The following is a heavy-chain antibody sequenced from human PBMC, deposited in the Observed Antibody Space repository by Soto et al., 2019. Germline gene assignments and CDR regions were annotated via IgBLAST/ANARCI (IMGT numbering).Heavy chain of an antibody. CDR3: VKDRKKYYYDSSGLGDAFDI. J-gene: IGHJ3*02. Sequence: GGSLRLSCAASGFTVSSNYMSWVRQAPGKGLEWVSVIYSGGSTYYADSVKGRFTISRDNSKNTLYLQMSSLRAEDTAVYYCVKDRKKYYYDSSGLGDAFDIWGQGTMVTVSS. CDR2: IYSGGST. D-gene: IGHD3-22*01. CDR1: GFTVSSNY. V-gene: IGHV3-53*05.